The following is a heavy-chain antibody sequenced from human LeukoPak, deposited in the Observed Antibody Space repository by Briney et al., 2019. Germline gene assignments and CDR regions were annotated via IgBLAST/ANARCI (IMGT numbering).Heavy chain of an antibody. Sequence: ASVKVSCKASGYTFTSYGISWVRQAPGQGLEWMGWINPNSGGTNYAQKFQGRVTMTRDTSISTAYMELSRLRSDDTAVYYCARAPWAPRVGYYFDYWGQGTLVTVSS. D-gene: IGHD3-16*01. CDR3: ARAPWAPRVGYYFDY. V-gene: IGHV1-2*02. J-gene: IGHJ4*02. CDR2: INPNSGGT. CDR1: GYTFTSYG.